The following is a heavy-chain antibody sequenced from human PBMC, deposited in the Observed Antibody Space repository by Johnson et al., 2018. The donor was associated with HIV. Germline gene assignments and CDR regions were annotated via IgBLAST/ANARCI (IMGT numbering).Heavy chain of an antibody. CDR2: IYSGGST. V-gene: IGHV3-NL1*01. D-gene: IGHD3-16*01. Sequence: QVQLVESGGGVVQPGRSRRLSCAASGFTFTNFAMHWVRQAPGKGLEWVSVIYSGGSTYYADSVKGRFTISRDNSKNTLYLQMNSLRAEDTAVYYCAREPVWGRTLAFDIWGQGTMVTVSS. CDR3: AREPVWGRTLAFDI. CDR1: GFTFTNFA. J-gene: IGHJ3*02.